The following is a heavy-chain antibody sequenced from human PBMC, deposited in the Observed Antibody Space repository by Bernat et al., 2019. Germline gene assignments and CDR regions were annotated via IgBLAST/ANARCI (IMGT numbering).Heavy chain of an antibody. CDR3: ARGGEPTVTTIDY. CDR2: IDPSDSYT. Sequence: EVQLVQSGAEVKKPGESLRISCKGSGYSFTSYWISWVHQMPGKGLEWMGRIDPSDSYTKYSPSFQGQVTISADKSISTAYLQWSSLKASDTAMYYCARGGEPTVTTIDYWGQGTLVTVSS. D-gene: IGHD4-17*01. J-gene: IGHJ4*02. V-gene: IGHV5-10-1*03. CDR1: GYSFTSYW.